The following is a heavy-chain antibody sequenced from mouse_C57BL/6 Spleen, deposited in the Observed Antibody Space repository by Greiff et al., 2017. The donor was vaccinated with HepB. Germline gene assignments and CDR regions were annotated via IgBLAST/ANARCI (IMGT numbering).Heavy chain of an antibody. V-gene: IGHV1-55*01. J-gene: IGHJ2*01. CDR3: ARTLTGTPH. CDR1: GYTFTSYW. CDR2: IYPGSGST. Sequence: QVQLKQSGAELVKPGASVKMSCKASGYTFTSYWITWVKQRPGQGLEWIGDIYPGSGSTNYNEKFKSKATLTVDTSSSTAYMQLSSLTSEDSAVYYCARTLTGTPHWGQGTTLTVSS. D-gene: IGHD4-1*01.